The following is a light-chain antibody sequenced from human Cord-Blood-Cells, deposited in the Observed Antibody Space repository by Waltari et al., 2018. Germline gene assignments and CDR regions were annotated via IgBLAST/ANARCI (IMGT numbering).Light chain of an antibody. CDR2: DVS. Sequence: QSALTQPASVSGSPGQSITISCTGTSSDVGGYNYVSWHQQHPGKAPKLMIYDVSKRPSGVSNRFSGSKSGNTAFLTISGLQAEDEADYYCSSYTSSSTWVFGGGTKLTVL. V-gene: IGLV2-14*01. CDR3: SSYTSSSTWV. J-gene: IGLJ3*02. CDR1: SSDVGGYNY.